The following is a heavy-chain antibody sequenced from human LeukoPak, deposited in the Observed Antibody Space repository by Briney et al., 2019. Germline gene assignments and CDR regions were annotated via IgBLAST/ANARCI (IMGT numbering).Heavy chain of an antibody. D-gene: IGHD2-2*03. CDR1: GYTFTSYG. V-gene: IGHV1-18*01. CDR2: INAYSGNT. Sequence: GASVKVSCKASGYTFTSYGISWVRQAPGQGLEWMGWINAYSGNTKYAQKLQGRVTMTTDTSTSTAYMELRSLRSDDTAVYYCARDPMDIVVVPAAHAAEYFQHWGQGTLVTVSS. J-gene: IGHJ1*01. CDR3: ARDPMDIVVVPAAHAAEYFQH.